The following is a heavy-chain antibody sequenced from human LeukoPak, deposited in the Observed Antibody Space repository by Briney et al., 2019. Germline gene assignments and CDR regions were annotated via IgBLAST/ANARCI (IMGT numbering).Heavy chain of an antibody. J-gene: IGHJ4*02. V-gene: IGHV3-30*02. CDR3: TRNQGYCTGGGCYIDY. CDR1: GFTFASYG. CDR2: IRYDGTNK. D-gene: IGHD2-8*02. Sequence: GGSLRLSCAASGFTFASYGMHWVRHAPGKGLEWVALIRYDGTNKYYTDSVRGRFTISKDNSKNTLYLQMNSLRAEDTAVYYCTRNQGYCTGGGCYIDYWGQGTLVTVSS.